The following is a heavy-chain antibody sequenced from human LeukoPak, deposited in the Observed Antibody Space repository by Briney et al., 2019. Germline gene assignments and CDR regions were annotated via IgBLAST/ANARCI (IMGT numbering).Heavy chain of an antibody. Sequence: PSETLSLTCAVYGGSFSGYYWSWIRQPPGKGLEWIGEINHSGSTNYNPSLKSRVTITVDTSKNQFSLKLSSVTAADTAVYYCARDTVRAVDYWGQGTLVTVSS. CDR1: GGSFSGYY. D-gene: IGHD4-17*01. CDR2: INHSGST. CDR3: ARDTVRAVDY. V-gene: IGHV4-34*01. J-gene: IGHJ4*02.